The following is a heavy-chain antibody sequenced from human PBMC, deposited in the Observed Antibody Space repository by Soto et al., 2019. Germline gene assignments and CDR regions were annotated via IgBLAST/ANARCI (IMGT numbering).Heavy chain of an antibody. J-gene: IGHJ5*02. D-gene: IGHD4-17*01. CDR3: ARDTVLTGMFDL. V-gene: IGHV4-59*01. CDR1: GGSIGSYH. CDR2: VYYTGTT. Sequence: QVLLQESGPGQVKPSETLSLTCTVSGGSIGSYHWSWVRQAPGKGLEWIASVYYTGTTNYNPSLGSRVTISIDAPENQISLKLTSVTAADTAFYYCARDTVLTGMFDLWGQGTLVTVSS.